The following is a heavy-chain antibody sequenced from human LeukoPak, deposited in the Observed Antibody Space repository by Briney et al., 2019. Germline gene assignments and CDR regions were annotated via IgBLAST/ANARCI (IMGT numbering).Heavy chain of an antibody. CDR1: GGSISSYY. CDR3: ARGGYYGSGNDFRFDP. D-gene: IGHD3-10*01. CDR2: IYYSGST. V-gene: IGHV4-59*01. J-gene: IGHJ5*02. Sequence: SETLSLTCTVSGGSISSYYWSWLRQPPGKGLEGIGYIYYSGSTNYKPSLKSRVTISVDTSKNQSSLKLSSVTAADTPVYYCARGGYYGSGNDFRFDPWGQGTLVTVSS.